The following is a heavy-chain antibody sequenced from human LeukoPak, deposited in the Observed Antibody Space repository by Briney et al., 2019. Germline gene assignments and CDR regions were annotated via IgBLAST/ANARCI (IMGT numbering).Heavy chain of an antibody. D-gene: IGHD2-15*01. V-gene: IGHV3-74*01. CDR1: GVTLSTYW. Sequence: PGGSLRLSCAAAGVTLSTYWMHWVRHAPGEGLVWVSHINPDGRTTRYANSVTGRFTISRDNAKNTADLQMSSLRAEDTAVYYCVTDLGGSDDYWGQGTLVTVSS. J-gene: IGHJ4*02. CDR2: INPDGRTT. CDR3: VTDLGGSDDY.